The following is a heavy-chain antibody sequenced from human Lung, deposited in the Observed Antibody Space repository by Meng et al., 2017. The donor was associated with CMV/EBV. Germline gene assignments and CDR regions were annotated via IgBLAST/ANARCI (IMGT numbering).Heavy chain of an antibody. CDR2: IKGDGGEK. D-gene: IGHD2-15*01. V-gene: IGHV3-7*01. CDR3: ARGYCSSDRCYGAPDF. J-gene: IGHJ4*02. CDR1: GFTFSSYW. Sequence: GESLKISCAASGFTFSSYWMNWVRQAPGKGLEWVANIKGDGGEKHYVASVKGRFTISRDNAKNPLFLQMNSLRAEDTAVYQCARGYCSSDRCYGAPDFLGQGXLVTVSS.